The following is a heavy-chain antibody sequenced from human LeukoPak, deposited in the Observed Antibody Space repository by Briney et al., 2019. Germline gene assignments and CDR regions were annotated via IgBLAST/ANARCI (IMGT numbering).Heavy chain of an antibody. CDR3: ARVWGSIDY. V-gene: IGHV1-8*01. J-gene: IGHJ4*02. Sequence: PEASVNVSCKTSGYTFTNYDINWVRQATGQGLEWMGWMNPKSGNTGSAQRFQGRVTLTRDTSISTAYMELSSLRSEDTAVYYCARVWGSIDYWGQGTLVTVSS. CDR2: MNPKSGNT. CDR1: GYTFTNYD. D-gene: IGHD7-27*01.